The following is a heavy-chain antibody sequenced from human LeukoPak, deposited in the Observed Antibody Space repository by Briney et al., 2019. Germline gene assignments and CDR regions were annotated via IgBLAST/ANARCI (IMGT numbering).Heavy chain of an antibody. Sequence: GGALILSCAASGFTFSSYGMRGGRQAAGKGLEGVALISCDGSKKYYADSVKGRFTISRDTSNTTLYLQMNSLRAEDTAVYYCAKDQPTVTPFDYWGQGTLVTVSS. V-gene: IGHV3-30*18. CDR3: AKDQPTVTPFDY. D-gene: IGHD4-11*01. CDR2: ISCDGSKK. J-gene: IGHJ4*02. CDR1: GFTFSSYG.